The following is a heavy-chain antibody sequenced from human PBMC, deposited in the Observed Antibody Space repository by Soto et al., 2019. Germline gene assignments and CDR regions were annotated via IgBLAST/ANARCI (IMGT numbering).Heavy chain of an antibody. D-gene: IGHD6-19*01. V-gene: IGHV3-11*01. CDR2: ISSIGKTI. CDR1: GFSFSDYY. Sequence: NPGGSLRLSCAASGFSFSDYYMSWIRQAPGKGLEWVSYISSIGKTIYYAASVKGRFTISRDNAKSSLFLQMNSLRAEDTAVYYCARVGVAGTMLDYWGQGTLVTVSS. J-gene: IGHJ4*02. CDR3: ARVGVAGTMLDY.